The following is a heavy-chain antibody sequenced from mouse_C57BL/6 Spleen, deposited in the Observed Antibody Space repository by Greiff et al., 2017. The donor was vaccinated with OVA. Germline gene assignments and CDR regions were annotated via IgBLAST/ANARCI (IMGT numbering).Heavy chain of an antibody. D-gene: IGHD2-1*01. CDR2: LYPSDSET. V-gene: IGHV1-61*01. CDR1: GYTFTSYW. Sequence: QVQLKQSGAELVRPGSSVKLSCKASGYTFTSYWMDWVKQRPGQGLEWIGNLYPSDSETHYNQKFKDKATLTVDKSSSTAYMQLSSLTSEDSAVYYCATTMVKRSFAYWGQGTLVTVSA. J-gene: IGHJ3*01. CDR3: ATTMVKRSFAY.